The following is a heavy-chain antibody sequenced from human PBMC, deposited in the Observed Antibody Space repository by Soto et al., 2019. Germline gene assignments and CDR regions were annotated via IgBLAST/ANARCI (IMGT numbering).Heavy chain of an antibody. Sequence: QVQLVESGGGVVQPGRSLRLSCAASGFTFSSYGMHWVRQAPGKGLEWVAVIWYDGSNKYYADSVKGRFTISRDNSKNTLYLQMNSLRAEDTAVYYCAREYSGYDHRMDVWGQGTTVTVSS. V-gene: IGHV3-33*01. D-gene: IGHD5-12*01. CDR3: AREYSGYDHRMDV. CDR2: IWYDGSNK. CDR1: GFTFSSYG. J-gene: IGHJ6*02.